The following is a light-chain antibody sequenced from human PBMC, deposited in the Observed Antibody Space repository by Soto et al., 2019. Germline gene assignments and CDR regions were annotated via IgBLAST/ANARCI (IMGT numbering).Light chain of an antibody. J-gene: IGKJ5*01. Sequence: IGVTHSPSTLSLSQKERAARYCRASQSVSSYLAWYQQKPGQAPRLLIYDASNRATGIPARFSGSGSGTDFTLTICSLEPEDIAVCYCQPRSPLRRLGQGTRLAIK. V-gene: IGKV3-11*01. CDR2: DAS. CDR3: QPRSPLRR. CDR1: QSVSSY.